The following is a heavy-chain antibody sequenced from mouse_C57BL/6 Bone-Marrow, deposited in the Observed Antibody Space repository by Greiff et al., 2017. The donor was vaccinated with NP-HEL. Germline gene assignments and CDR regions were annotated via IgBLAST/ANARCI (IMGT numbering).Heavy chain of an antibody. CDR3: AREIYYYGSRPMDY. CDR2: ISYDGSN. J-gene: IGHJ4*01. D-gene: IGHD1-1*01. CDR1: GYSITSGYY. V-gene: IGHV3-6*01. Sequence: EVQLQQSGPGLVKPSQSLSLTCSVTGYSITSGYYWNWIRQFPGNKLEWMGYISYDGSNNYNPSLKNRISLTRDTSKNQFFLKLNSVTTEDTATYYCAREIYYYGSRPMDYWGQGTSVTVSS.